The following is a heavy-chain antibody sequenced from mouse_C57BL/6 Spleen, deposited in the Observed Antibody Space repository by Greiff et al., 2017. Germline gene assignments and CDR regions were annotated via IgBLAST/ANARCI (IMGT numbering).Heavy chain of an antibody. CDR3: ASLITTVVARGGFDY. CDR1: GYTFTSYW. V-gene: IGHV1-53*01. D-gene: IGHD1-1*01. CDR2: INPSNGGT. J-gene: IGHJ2*01. Sequence: VQLQQPGTELVKPGASVKLFCKASGYTFTSYWMHWVKQRPGQGLEWIGNINPSNGGTNYNEKFKSKATLTVDKSSSTAYMQLSSLTSEDSAVYYCASLITTVVARGGFDYWGQGTTLTVSS.